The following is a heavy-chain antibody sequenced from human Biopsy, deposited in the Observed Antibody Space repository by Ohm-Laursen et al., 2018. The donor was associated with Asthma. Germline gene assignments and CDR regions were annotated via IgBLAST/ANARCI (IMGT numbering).Heavy chain of an antibody. Sequence: SVKVSCKASGYTFRSYGVSWVRQAPGQGLEWMGWISPFTGDTHFGQKFQGGVTMTTDTSTDTAYMELRSLRSDDTAVYYCARHPYNFGGFDYWGQGSLVLVSS. V-gene: IGHV1-18*04. CDR3: ARHPYNFGGFDY. CDR2: ISPFTGDT. CDR1: GYTFRSYG. J-gene: IGHJ4*02. D-gene: IGHD5-24*01.